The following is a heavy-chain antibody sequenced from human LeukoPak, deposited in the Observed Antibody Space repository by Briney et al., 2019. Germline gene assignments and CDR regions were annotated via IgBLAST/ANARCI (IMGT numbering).Heavy chain of an antibody. D-gene: IGHD6-19*01. CDR1: GFTFSSYA. Sequence: GRSLRLSCAASGFTFSSYAMHWVRQAPGKGLEWVAVISYDGSNKYYADSVKGRFTISRDNSKNTLYLQMNSLRAEDTVVYYCARSVRSSGWYDFDYWGQGTLVTVSS. CDR2: ISYDGSNK. J-gene: IGHJ4*02. CDR3: ARSVRSSGWYDFDY. V-gene: IGHV3-30-3*01.